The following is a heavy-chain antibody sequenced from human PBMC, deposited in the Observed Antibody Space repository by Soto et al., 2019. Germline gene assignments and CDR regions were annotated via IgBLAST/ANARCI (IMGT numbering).Heavy chain of an antibody. CDR2: INAGNGNT. Sequence: GASVKVSCKASGYTFTSYAMHWVRQAPGQRLKWMGWINAGNGNTKYSQKFQGRVTITRDTSASTAYMELSSLRSEDTAVYYCARAPPGRYDSSGYYYLYYFDYWGQGTLVTVSS. J-gene: IGHJ4*02. CDR3: ARAPPGRYDSSGYYYLYYFDY. V-gene: IGHV1-3*01. CDR1: GYTFTSYA. D-gene: IGHD3-22*01.